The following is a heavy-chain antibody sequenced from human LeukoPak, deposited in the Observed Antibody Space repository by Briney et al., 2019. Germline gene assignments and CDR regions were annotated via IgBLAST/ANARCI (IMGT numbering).Heavy chain of an antibody. CDR2: INAGNGNT. V-gene: IGHV1-3*01. J-gene: IGHJ4*02. D-gene: IGHD1-26*01. CDR3: ARDLSHLRRSGSSPGY. Sequence: GASVKVSCKASGYTFTSYAMHWVRQAPGQRLEWMGWINAGNGNTKYSQKFQGRVTITRDTSASTAYMELSSLRSEDTAVYYCARDLSHLRRSGSSPGYWGQGTLVTVSS. CDR1: GYTFTSYA.